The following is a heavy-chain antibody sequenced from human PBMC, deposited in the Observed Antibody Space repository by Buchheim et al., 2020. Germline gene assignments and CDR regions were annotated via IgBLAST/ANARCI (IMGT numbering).Heavy chain of an antibody. CDR3: ARDQPHYYGSGSYLSTYYYYYGMDV. D-gene: IGHD3-10*01. Sequence: EVQLAESGGGLVQPGGSLRLSCAASGFTFSSYSMNWVRQAPGKGLEWVSYIRSSSSTIYYAESVKGRFTIYRANAKNSLYSEMNSLRAEDTAVYYCARDQPHYYGSGSYLSTYYYYYGMDVWGQGTT. V-gene: IGHV3-48*04. CDR1: GFTFSSYS. CDR2: IRSSSSTI. J-gene: IGHJ6*02.